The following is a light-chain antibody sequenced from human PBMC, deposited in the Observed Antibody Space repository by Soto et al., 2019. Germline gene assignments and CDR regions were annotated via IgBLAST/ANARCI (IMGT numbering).Light chain of an antibody. CDR2: GAS. CDR1: QRVSRSY. V-gene: IGKV3-20*01. CDR3: QQYGTSFFT. J-gene: IGKJ4*01. Sequence: EIVLTQSPGTLSLSPGERATLSCRASQRVSRSYLAWYQQKPGQAPRLLIYGASSRATGIPDRFSGSGSGTDFTLTISRLEPEDFAVYYCQQYGTSFFTFGGGTKVEVK.